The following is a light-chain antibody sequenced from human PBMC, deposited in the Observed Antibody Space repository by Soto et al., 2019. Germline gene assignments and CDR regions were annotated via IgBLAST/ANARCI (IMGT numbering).Light chain of an antibody. V-gene: IGKV1D-13*01. J-gene: IGKJ2*01. Sequence: AIQLTQSPSSLSASVGDRCTITCRASQGISSALAWYQQKPGKAPKLLIYGASNLQHGVPSRFSGSGSGTDFTLTISSLQPGDFATYYCQQFYYFPYTFGQGTNLEIK. CDR3: QQFYYFPYT. CDR2: GAS. CDR1: QGISSA.